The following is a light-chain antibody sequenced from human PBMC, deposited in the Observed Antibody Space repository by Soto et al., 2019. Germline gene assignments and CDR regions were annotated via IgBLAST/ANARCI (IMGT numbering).Light chain of an antibody. CDR3: QQYNSYSRT. CDR1: QTISSW. CDR2: KAS. V-gene: IGKV1-5*03. J-gene: IGKJ1*01. Sequence: IQMTQSPSTLSASVGDRVTITCRASQTISSWLARYQQKPGKAPKLLIYKASTLKSGVPSRFSGSGSGTEFTLTISSLQPDDFAAYYCQQYNSYSRTFGQGTKVDIK.